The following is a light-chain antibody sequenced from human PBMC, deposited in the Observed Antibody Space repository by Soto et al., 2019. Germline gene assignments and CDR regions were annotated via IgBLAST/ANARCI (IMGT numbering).Light chain of an antibody. CDR2: EVN. CDR3: CSYAGSRAVV. CDR1: SSDVGSYNL. Sequence: QSVLTQPASVSGSPGQSITISCTGTSSDVGSYNLVSWYQQHPGKAPKLMIYEVNKRPSGVSNRFSGSKSGNTASLTISGLHAEDEADYYCCSYAGSRAVVFGGGTMLTVL. V-gene: IGLV2-23*02. J-gene: IGLJ2*01.